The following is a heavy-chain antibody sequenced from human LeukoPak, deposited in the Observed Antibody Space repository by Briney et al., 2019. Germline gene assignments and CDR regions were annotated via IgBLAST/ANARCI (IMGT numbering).Heavy chain of an antibody. CDR3: ARMIGNHTAMVKDWFDP. CDR1: GFTFSSSA. V-gene: IGHV3-23*01. J-gene: IGHJ5*02. CDR2: ISGSGSGGST. D-gene: IGHD5-18*01. Sequence: GGSLRLSCAASGFTFSSSAMSWVRQAPGKGLEWVSSISGSGSGGSTYYADSVKGRFTISRDNSRNTLYLQMNSLRAEDTAVYYCARMIGNHTAMVKDWFDPWGQGTLVTVSS.